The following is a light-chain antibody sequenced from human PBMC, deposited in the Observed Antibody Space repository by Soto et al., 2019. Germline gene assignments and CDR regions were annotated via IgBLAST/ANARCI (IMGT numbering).Light chain of an antibody. Sequence: IHMTQSPSTLSASVGDRVFITSWARQSINRWVAWYQQKPGKVPKLLIYDASSLESGVPSRFSGSGSGTEFTLTIGSLQPDDFATYYCQQVKSYPRTCGGGTKVDI. J-gene: IGKJ4*01. CDR3: QQVKSYPRT. CDR1: QSINRW. CDR2: DAS. V-gene: IGKV1-5*01.